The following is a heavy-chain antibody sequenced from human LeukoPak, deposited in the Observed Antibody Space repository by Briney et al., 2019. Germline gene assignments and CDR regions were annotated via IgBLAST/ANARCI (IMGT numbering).Heavy chain of an antibody. CDR3: ARAVRTYDSSGDYLDAFDI. D-gene: IGHD3-22*01. CDR1: GFTFSTYW. CDR2: GTGDGSST. J-gene: IGHJ3*02. Sequence: PGGSLRLSCAAAGFTFSTYWVNWVRQAPGKGLAWVSRGTGDGSSTSYADSVKGRFTISRDNTKNTLYLQMKSLRAEDTAVYYCARAVRTYDSSGDYLDAFDIWGQGTMVTVSS. V-gene: IGHV3-74*01.